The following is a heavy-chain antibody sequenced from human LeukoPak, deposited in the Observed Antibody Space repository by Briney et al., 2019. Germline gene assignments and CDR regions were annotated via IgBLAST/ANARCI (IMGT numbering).Heavy chain of an antibody. J-gene: IGHJ5*02. D-gene: IGHD2-2*01. V-gene: IGHV1-2*02. CDR1: GYTFTGYY. CDR3: ASINPGPPFHCSSTSCPFDP. CDR2: INPNSGGT. Sequence: ASVKVSCKASGYTFTGYYMNWVRQAPGQGLEWMGWINPNSGGTNYAQKFQGRVTMTRDTSISTAYMELSRLRSDDTAVYYCASINPGPPFHCSSTSCPFDPWGQGTLVTVSS.